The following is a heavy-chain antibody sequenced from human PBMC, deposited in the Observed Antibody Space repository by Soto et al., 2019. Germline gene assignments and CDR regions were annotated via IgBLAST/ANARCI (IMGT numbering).Heavy chain of an antibody. CDR3: AKPSRRDGYNYYLDY. V-gene: IGHV3-48*02. CDR2: ISSSSSTI. Sequence: EVQLVESGGGVVQPGGSLRLSCAASGFTFSSYSMNWVRQAPGKGLEWVSYISSSSSTISYADSVKGRFTISRDNAKNSLDLQMSSLRDEDTAVYYCAKPSRRDGYNYYLDYWGKGPLVTVSS. D-gene: IGHD5-12*01. CDR1: GFTFSSYS. J-gene: IGHJ4*02.